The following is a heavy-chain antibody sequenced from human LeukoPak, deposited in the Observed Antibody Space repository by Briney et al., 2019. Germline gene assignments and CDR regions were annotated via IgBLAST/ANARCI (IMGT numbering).Heavy chain of an antibody. V-gene: IGHV1-46*01. D-gene: IGHD3-22*01. CDR3: ARGISGYYLEDTNYFDY. J-gene: IGHJ4*02. Sequence: ASVKVSCKASGYTFTSYGVSWVRQAPGQGLEWMGIINPSGGSTSYAQKFQGRVTMTRDTSTSTVYMELSSLRSEDTAVYYCARGISGYYLEDTNYFDYWGQGTLVTVSS. CDR2: INPSGGST. CDR1: GYTFTSYG.